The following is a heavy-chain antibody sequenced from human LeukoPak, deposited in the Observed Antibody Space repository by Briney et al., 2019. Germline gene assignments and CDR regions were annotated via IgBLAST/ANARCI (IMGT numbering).Heavy chain of an antibody. Sequence: GGSLRLSCAASGFTFSSYGMHWVRQAPGKGLEWVAFIRYDGSNKYYADSVKGRFTISRDSSKTTLYLQMNSLRAEDTAVYYCARSYGRSPYYFDFWGQGTLLTVSS. CDR1: GFTFSSYG. CDR3: ARSYGRSPYYFDF. J-gene: IGHJ4*02. CDR2: IRYDGSNK. V-gene: IGHV3-30*02. D-gene: IGHD3-16*01.